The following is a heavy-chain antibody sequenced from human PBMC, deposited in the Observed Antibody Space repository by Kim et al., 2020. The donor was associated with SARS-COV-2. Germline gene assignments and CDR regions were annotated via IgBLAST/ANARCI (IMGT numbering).Heavy chain of an antibody. CDR2: VSVSGGST. V-gene: IGHV3-23*01. CDR3: AKAVGSSTWFPHFDY. J-gene: IGHJ4*02. Sequence: GGSLRLSCAASGFTFSTYAMNWVRQAPGKGLEWVSTVSVSGGSTYYAGSVKGRFTISRDNSKNTLYLQMKSLRAEDTAIYYCAKAVGSSTWFPHFDYWGQGTLVTVSS. CDR1: GFTFSTYA. D-gene: IGHD6-6*01.